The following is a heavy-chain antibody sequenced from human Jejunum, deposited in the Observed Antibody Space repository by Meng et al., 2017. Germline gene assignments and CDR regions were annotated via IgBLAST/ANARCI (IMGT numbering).Heavy chain of an antibody. Sequence: GESLKISCATSGFTFSSNYMSWVRRAPGKGLEWVSASGRSGDTYYAGSVKGRFTISRDKSKNTLYLEMSRLRAEDTAVYYCAKHLSGSYTFDYWGQGTLVTVSS. CDR1: GFTFSSNY. J-gene: IGHJ4*03. CDR2: SGRSGDT. D-gene: IGHD1-26*01. V-gene: IGHV3-23*01. CDR3: AKHLSGSYTFDY.